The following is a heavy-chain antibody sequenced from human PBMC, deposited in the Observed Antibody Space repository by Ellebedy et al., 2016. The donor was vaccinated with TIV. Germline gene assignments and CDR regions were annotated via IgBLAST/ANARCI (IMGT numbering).Heavy chain of an antibody. CDR1: GFTFSSYA. J-gene: IGHJ6*02. Sequence: GESLKISCSASGFTFSSYAMHWVRQAPGKGLEYVSAISSNGGSTYYADSVKGRFTISRDNSKNTLYLQMNSLRPEDTAVYYCVKELPTGYVMDVWGQGTTVTVSS. V-gene: IGHV3-64*04. CDR3: VKELPTGYVMDV. CDR2: ISSNGGST. D-gene: IGHD2-2*01.